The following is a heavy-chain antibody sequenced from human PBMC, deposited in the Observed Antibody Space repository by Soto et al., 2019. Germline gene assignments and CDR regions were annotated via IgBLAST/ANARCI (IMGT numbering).Heavy chain of an antibody. V-gene: IGHV3-7*03. CDR2: MKQDGSEK. J-gene: IGHJ6*02. D-gene: IGHD3-3*01. CDR1: GFTFSNYW. Sequence: EVQLVEFGGGLVQPGGSLRLSCAGSGFTFSNYWMSWVRQAPGKGLEWVANMKQDGSEKHYVDSVKGRFIISRDNARQSLYLQMNSLRAEDTALYYCARDLGVSGIYYYGMDVWGQGTTVTVSS. CDR3: ARDLGVSGIYYYGMDV.